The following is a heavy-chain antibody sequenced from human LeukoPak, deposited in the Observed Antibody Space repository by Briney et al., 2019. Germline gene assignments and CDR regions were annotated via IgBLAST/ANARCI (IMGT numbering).Heavy chain of an antibody. V-gene: IGHV3-48*01. CDR2: ISGSSGII. CDR1: GFTFNTYT. Sequence: GGSLRLSCAASGFTFNTYTMNWVRQAPGKGLEWVSYISGSSGIIDYADSVRGRFTISRDNAKNSLYLQMNSLRAEDTAVYYCARDETAMVLGAFDIWGQGTMVTVSS. D-gene: IGHD5-18*01. J-gene: IGHJ3*02. CDR3: ARDETAMVLGAFDI.